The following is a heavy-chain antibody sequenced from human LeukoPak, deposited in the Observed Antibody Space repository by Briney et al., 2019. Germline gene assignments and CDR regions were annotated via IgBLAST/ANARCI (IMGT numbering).Heavy chain of an antibody. Sequence: GSLRLSCVASGFNFRDYYMGWIRQAPGKGLEWVSYSSSSGSTIYYAASVKGRFTISRDNAKNSLYLQMNSLRAEDTAMYYCARGGYILTTNWFDPWGQGTLVTVSS. V-gene: IGHV3-11*01. CDR1: GFNFRDYY. J-gene: IGHJ5*02. CDR3: ARGGYILTTNWFDP. D-gene: IGHD3-9*01. CDR2: SSSSGSTI.